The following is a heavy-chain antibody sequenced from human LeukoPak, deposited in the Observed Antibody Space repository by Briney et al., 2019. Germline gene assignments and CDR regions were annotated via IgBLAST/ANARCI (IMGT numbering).Heavy chain of an antibody. J-gene: IGHJ6*02. V-gene: IGHV1-46*01. CDR1: GYTFTSYY. Sequence: ASVKVSCKASGYTFTSYYMHWVRQAPGQGLEWMGIINPSGGSTSYAQKFQGRVTMTRDTSTSTVYMELSSLRSEDTAVYYCARGLVVVPAATPTHRRYYCGMDVWGQGTTVTVSS. CDR3: ARGLVVVPAATPTHRRYYCGMDV. D-gene: IGHD2-2*01. CDR2: INPSGGST.